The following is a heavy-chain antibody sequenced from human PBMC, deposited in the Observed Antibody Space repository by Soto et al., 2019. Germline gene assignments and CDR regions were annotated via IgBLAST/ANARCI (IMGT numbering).Heavy chain of an antibody. D-gene: IGHD6-6*01. CDR1: GFTFSSYS. CDR2: ISSSSSTI. CDR3: ARPEYTSSSYGMDV. J-gene: IGHJ6*02. Sequence: EVQLVESGGGLVQPGGSLRLSCAGSGFTFSSYSMNWVRQAPGKGLEWVSYISSSSSTIYYADSVKGRFTISRDNAKTSLYLQMNSTRDEDTAVYYCARPEYTSSSYGMDVWGQGTTVTVSS. V-gene: IGHV3-48*02.